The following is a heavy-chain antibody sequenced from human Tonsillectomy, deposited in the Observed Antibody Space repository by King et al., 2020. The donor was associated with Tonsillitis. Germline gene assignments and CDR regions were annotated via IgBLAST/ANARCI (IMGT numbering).Heavy chain of an antibody. V-gene: IGHV4-59*01. CDR2: FYYSGST. J-gene: IGHJ4*02. D-gene: IGHD2-15*01. Sequence: LQLQESGPGLVKPSETLSLTCTVSGGSISSYYWSWIRQPPGKGLEWIGYFYYSGSTDYNPSLESRVTISLDTSKNRFSLKLSSVTAADTAVYYCAREGVEVVAATPGYFDYWGQGTLVTVSS. CDR3: AREGVEVVAATPGYFDY. CDR1: GGSISSYY.